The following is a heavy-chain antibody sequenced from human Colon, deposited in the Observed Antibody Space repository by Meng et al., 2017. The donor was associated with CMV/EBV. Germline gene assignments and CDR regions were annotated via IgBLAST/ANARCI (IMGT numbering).Heavy chain of an antibody. D-gene: IGHD3-22*01. CDR3: ATVSSGYYLYFQH. CDR2: INPNSGGT. V-gene: IGHV1-2*02. J-gene: IGHJ1*01. CDR1: GYTFTGYY. Sequence: QVQRVQPGAEVKKPGASVKVSCKAPGYTFTGYYMHWVRQAPGQGLEWMGWINPNSGGTNYAQKFQGRVTMTRDTSISTAYMELSRLRSDDTAVYYCATVSSGYYLYFQHWGQGTLVTVSS.